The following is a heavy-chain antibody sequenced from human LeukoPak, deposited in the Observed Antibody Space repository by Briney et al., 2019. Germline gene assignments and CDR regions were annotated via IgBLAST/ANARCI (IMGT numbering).Heavy chain of an antibody. CDR1: GFTFSSYA. CDR3: ARSCGGDCSNAFDI. V-gene: IGHV3-20*04. D-gene: IGHD2-21*02. J-gene: IGHJ3*02. CDR2: ISSSGGST. Sequence: GGSLRLSCAASGFTFSSYAMSWIRQAPGKGLEWVSGISSSGGSTGYADSVKGRFTISRDNAKNSLYLQMNSLRAEDTALYYCARSCGGDCSNAFDIWGQGTMVTVSS.